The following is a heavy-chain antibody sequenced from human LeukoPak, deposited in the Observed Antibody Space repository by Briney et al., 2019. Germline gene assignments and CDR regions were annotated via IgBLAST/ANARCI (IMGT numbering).Heavy chain of an antibody. J-gene: IGHJ4*02. D-gene: IGHD3-22*01. CDR2: ISPYNGDR. V-gene: IGHV1-18*01. Sequence: ASVKVSCKXSGYTFTNYGITWVRQAPGQGLEWVGWISPYNGDRNFARKLQGRVTLTTDTSTSTAYMDLRGLRSDDTAVYYCARGGNPDFYDSSGSNGDYWGQGTLVTVSS. CDR3: ARGGNPDFYDSSGSNGDY. CDR1: GYTFTNYG.